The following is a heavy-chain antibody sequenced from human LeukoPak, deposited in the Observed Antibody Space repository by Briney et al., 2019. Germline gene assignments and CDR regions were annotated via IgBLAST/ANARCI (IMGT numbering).Heavy chain of an antibody. V-gene: IGHV4-59*01. D-gene: IGHD3-10*01. CDR1: GGSISSYY. J-gene: IGHJ1*01. CDR2: IYYSGST. CDR3: ARVVPGEKYFQH. Sequence: PSETLSLTCTVSGGSISSYYWSWIRQPPGKGLEWIGYIYYSGSTNYNPSLKSRVTISVDTSKNQFSLKLSSVTAADTAVYYCARVVPGEKYFQHWGQGTLVTVSS.